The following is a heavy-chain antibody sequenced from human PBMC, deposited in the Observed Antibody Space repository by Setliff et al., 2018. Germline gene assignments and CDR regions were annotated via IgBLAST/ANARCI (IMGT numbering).Heavy chain of an antibody. D-gene: IGHD5-18*01. Sequence: GGSLRLSCVVSGLTVSNDFMGWVRQAPGKGLEWVSYISNSGGVKYYTDSVKGRFTFSRDNAKNSLYLQMNSLRAEDTAVYYCARDQGSYGYRAFDFWGQGTLVTVSS. CDR2: ISNSGGVK. CDR1: GLTVSNDF. CDR3: ARDQGSYGYRAFDF. J-gene: IGHJ4*02. V-gene: IGHV3-48*04.